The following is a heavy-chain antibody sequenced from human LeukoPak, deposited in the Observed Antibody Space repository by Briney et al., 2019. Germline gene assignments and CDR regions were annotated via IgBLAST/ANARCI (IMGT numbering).Heavy chain of an antibody. D-gene: IGHD2-15*01. Sequence: PSETLSLTCAVYGGSLSGYYWSWIRQPPGKGLGWIGEINHSGSTNYNPSLKSRVTMSVDTSKNQFSLKLSSVTAADTAVHYCARESRLYQDAFDIWGQGTMVTVSS. CDR2: INHSGST. CDR1: GGSLSGYY. J-gene: IGHJ3*02. V-gene: IGHV4-34*01. CDR3: ARESRLYQDAFDI.